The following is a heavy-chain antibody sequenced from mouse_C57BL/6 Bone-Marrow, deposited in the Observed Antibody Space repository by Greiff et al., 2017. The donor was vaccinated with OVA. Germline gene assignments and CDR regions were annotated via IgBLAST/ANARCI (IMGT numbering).Heavy chain of an antibody. D-gene: IGHD2-3*01. J-gene: IGHJ4*01. Sequence: VQLQQSGPELVKPGASVKISCKASGYTFTDYYMNWVKQSHGKSLEWIGDINPNNGGTSYNQKFKGKATLTVDKSSSTAYMELRSLTSEDSAVYYCARWLLLMDYWGQGTSVTVSS. CDR2: INPNNGGT. CDR1: GYTFTDYY. V-gene: IGHV1-26*01. CDR3: ARWLLLMDY.